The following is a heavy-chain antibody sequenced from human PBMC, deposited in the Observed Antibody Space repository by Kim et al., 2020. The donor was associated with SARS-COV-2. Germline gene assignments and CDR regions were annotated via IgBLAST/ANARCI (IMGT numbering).Heavy chain of an antibody. J-gene: IGHJ4*02. CDR3: ARVPTSGWGNFDY. V-gene: IGHV4-4*07. D-gene: IGHD6-19*01. Sequence: NYTPSLKSRVTMSVDTSKNQFALTLTSGTAADTALYYCARVPTSGWGNFDYWGQGTLVTVSS.